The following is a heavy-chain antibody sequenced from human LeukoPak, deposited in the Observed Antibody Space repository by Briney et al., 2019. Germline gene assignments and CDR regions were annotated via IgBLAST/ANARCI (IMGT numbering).Heavy chain of an antibody. Sequence: ASVKVSCKASGYTFSSSGFSWVRQAPGQGLEWMGWISANNGDIHPAQKFQGRVTMTTDTSTTTAYMELRSLRSDDTAVYYCVKDYNYVIDYWGQGSLVTVSS. D-gene: IGHD5-24*01. CDR2: ISANNGDI. J-gene: IGHJ4*02. CDR3: VKDYNYVIDY. V-gene: IGHV1-18*01. CDR1: GYTFSSSG.